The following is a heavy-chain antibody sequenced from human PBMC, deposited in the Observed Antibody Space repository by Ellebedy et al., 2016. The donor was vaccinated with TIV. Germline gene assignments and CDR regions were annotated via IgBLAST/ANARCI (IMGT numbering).Heavy chain of an antibody. J-gene: IGHJ5*02. V-gene: IGHV4-30-4*01. D-gene: IGHD6-13*01. CDR1: GGSISSGDSY. Sequence: SETLSLTCTVSGGSISSGDSYWSWIRQPPGKGLVWIGYIYYSGSTYYNPSLKSRLTISVNTSKNQFSLKLSSVTAADTAVYCCARQPNGIAWSGTRGWFDPWGQGTLVTVSS. CDR3: ARQPNGIAWSGTRGWFDP. CDR2: IYYSGST.